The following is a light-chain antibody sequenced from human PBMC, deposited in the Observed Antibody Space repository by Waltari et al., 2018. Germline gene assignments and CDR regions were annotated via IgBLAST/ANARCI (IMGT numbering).Light chain of an antibody. CDR1: QSLTKRY. J-gene: IGKJ2*01. V-gene: IGKV3-20*01. Sequence: VLTQSPGTLSLSPGERATLSCRASQSLTKRYLAWYQQKPGQAPRLLIYGASSRAAGIPDRFSGSGSATDFTLTISRLEPEDSALYYCQQYGSSIMYTFGQGTKLEIK. CDR3: QQYGSSIMYT. CDR2: GAS.